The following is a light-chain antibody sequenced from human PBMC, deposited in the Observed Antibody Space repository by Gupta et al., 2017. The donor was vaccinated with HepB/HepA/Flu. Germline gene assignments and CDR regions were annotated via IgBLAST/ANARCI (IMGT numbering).Light chain of an antibody. CDR3: QSYDSSLSGSLVV. J-gene: IGLJ2*01. Sequence: QSVLTQPPSVSGAPGQRVTISCTGSSSNIGAGYDVHWYQQLPGTAPKLLIYGNSNRPSGVPDRFSGSKSGTSASLAITGLQAEDEADYYCQSYDSSLSGSLVVFGGGTKLTGL. CDR2: GNS. V-gene: IGLV1-40*01. CDR1: SSNIGAGYD.